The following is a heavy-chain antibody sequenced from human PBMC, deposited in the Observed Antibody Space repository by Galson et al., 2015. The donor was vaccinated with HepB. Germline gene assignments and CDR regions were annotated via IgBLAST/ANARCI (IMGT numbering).Heavy chain of an antibody. V-gene: IGHV4-59*08. Sequence: QVQLQESGPGLVKPSETLSLTCTVSGGSINNYYWSWIRQPPGKGLEWIGYVYYTGTTNYNPSLKSRVTISVDTSQNQFPLRLSSVTAADTAVYYCARLEGLYYFDYWGQGTLVTVSS. J-gene: IGHJ4*02. CDR2: VYYTGTT. CDR3: ARLEGLYYFDY. CDR1: GGSINNYY.